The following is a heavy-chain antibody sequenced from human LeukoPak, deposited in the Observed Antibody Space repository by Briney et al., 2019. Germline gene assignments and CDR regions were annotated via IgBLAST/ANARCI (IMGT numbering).Heavy chain of an antibody. CDR3: ARDLGYYDSSGYFDY. D-gene: IGHD3-22*01. CDR1: GFTFSSYA. J-gene: IGHJ4*02. CDR2: ISYDGSNK. Sequence: AGGSLRLSCAASGFTFSSYAMHWVRQAPGKGLEWVAVISYDGSNKYYADSVKGRFTISRDNSKNTLYLQMNSLRAEDTAVYYCARDLGYYDSSGYFDYWGQGTLVTVSS. V-gene: IGHV3-30-3*01.